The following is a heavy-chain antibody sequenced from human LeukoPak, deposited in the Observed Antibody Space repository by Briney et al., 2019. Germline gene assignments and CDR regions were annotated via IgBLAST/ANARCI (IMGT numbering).Heavy chain of an antibody. CDR3: ARDYGGELAEFDY. CDR2: IIPIFGTA. J-gene: IGHJ4*02. CDR1: GGTFSSYA. V-gene: IGHV1-69*05. Sequence: SVKVSCKASGGTFSSYAISWVRQAPGQGLEWMGRIIPIFGTADYAQKFQGRVTITTDESTSTAYMELSSLRSEDTAVYYCARDYGGELAEFDYWGQGTLVTVSS. D-gene: IGHD1-26*01.